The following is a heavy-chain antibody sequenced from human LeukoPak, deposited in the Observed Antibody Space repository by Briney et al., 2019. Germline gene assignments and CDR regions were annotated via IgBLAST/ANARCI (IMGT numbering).Heavy chain of an antibody. CDR2: INPNSGGT. Sequence: GASVKVSCMAFVYTFTGYYGCWVRQAPGQGLEWMGWINPNSGGTNYAQKFQGRVTMTRDTSISTAYMELSRLRSDDTAVYYCPREYIAAAAPPCDYWGQGILVTVSS. V-gene: IGHV1-2*02. J-gene: IGHJ4*02. CDR1: VYTFTGYY. D-gene: IGHD6-13*01. CDR3: PREYIAAAAPPCDY.